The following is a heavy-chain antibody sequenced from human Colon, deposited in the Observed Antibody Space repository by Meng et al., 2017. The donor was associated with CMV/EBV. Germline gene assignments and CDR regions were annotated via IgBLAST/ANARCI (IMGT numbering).Heavy chain of an antibody. V-gene: IGHV4-30-4*01. CDR2: IYTGGSA. D-gene: IGHD2-21*01. J-gene: IGHJ4*02. Sequence: QVQLQESGPGLVKPSQTLSLPCALPGGSVDSGGYYWSWIRQPPGKGLQWLGHIYTGGSAYSNPSLKSRLSISLDTSKNQFSLSLRSVTAADTAVYYCARGSVIASAVSFDHWGQGTLVTVSS. CDR1: GGSVDSGGYY. CDR3: ARGSVIASAVSFDH.